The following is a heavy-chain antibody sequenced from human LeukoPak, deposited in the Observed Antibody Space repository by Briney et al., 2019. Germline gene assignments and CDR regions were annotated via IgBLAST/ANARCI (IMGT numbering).Heavy chain of an antibody. Sequence: SETLSLTCAVSGYSISSGYYWSWIRQPPGKGLEWIATINHSGETYYNPSLKSRVTIPVDTSKNQFSLKLSSVTAAGTAIYYCARYTANKSGYSFDYWGQGTLVTVSS. J-gene: IGHJ4*02. V-gene: IGHV4-38-2*01. CDR2: INHSGET. CDR3: ARYTANKSGYSFDY. D-gene: IGHD3-22*01. CDR1: GYSISSGYY.